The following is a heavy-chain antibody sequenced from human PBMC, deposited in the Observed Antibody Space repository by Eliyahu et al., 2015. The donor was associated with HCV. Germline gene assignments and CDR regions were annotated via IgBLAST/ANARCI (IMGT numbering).Heavy chain of an antibody. CDR2: IGYGGNNI. CDR3: ARGQYSSGWFFFDY. J-gene: IGHJ4*02. Sequence: QVQLVESGGGVVQPGRSLRLSCAASGFTFSSDFMHWVRQAPGKGLEWVAVIGYGGNNIYYADSVKGRFTISRDNSKSTLFLQMGSLRPEDTAVYYCARGQYSSGWFFFDYWGQGTLVTVSS. CDR1: GFTFSSDF. V-gene: IGHV3-30-3*01. D-gene: IGHD6-19*01.